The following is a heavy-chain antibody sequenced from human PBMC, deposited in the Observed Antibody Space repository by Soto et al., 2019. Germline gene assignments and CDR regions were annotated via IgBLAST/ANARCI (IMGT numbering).Heavy chain of an antibody. D-gene: IGHD6-13*01. CDR1: GYTFTSYY. J-gene: IGHJ6*02. Sequence: ASVKVSCKASGYTFTSYYMHWVRQAPGQGLEWMGIINPSGGSTSYAQKFQGRVTMTRDTSTSTVDMELSSLRSEDTAVYYCARFPAAAGTYGVGYYYGMDVWGQGTTVTVSS. CDR3: ARFPAAAGTYGVGYYYGMDV. V-gene: IGHV1-46*01. CDR2: INPSGGST.